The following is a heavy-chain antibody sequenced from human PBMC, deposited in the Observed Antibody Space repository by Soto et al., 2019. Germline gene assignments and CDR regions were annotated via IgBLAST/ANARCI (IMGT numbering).Heavy chain of an antibody. D-gene: IGHD6-19*01. CDR1: GGSISSYY. CDR3: AGAGTSYYYYGMDV. J-gene: IGHJ6*02. Sequence: SETLSLTCTVSGGSISSYYWSWIRQPPGKGLEWIGYIYYSGSTNYNPSLKSRVTISVDTSKNQFSLKLSSVTAADTAVYYCAGAGTSYYYYGMDVWGQGTTVTVSS. CDR2: IYYSGST. V-gene: IGHV4-59*01.